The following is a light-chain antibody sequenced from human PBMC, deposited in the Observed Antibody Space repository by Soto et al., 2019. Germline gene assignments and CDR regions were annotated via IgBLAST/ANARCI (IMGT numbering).Light chain of an antibody. CDR2: DAS. V-gene: IGKV1-5*01. CDR3: QQYNSYSRT. Sequence: DIQMTQSPSTLSASVGDRVTITCRASQSISNWLAWYQQKPGKAPKLLIYDASTLESGVPSRFSGSGSVTEFTLTISSLQSDDFATYYCQQYNSYSRTFGQGTKVEIK. J-gene: IGKJ1*01. CDR1: QSISNW.